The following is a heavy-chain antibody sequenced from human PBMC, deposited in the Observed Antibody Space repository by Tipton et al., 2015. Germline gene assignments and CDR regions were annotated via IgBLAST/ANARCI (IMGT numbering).Heavy chain of an antibody. Sequence: TLSLTCTVSGGSLSSGSYYWSWIRQPPGKGLEWIGEINESGSTNYNPSLKSRVTISVDTSKNQFSLKLSSVTAADTAVYYCARAGSGWYGSYYFDYWGQGTLVTVSS. D-gene: IGHD6-19*01. CDR1: GGSLSSGSYY. CDR3: ARAGSGWYGSYYFDY. V-gene: IGHV4-61*01. J-gene: IGHJ4*02. CDR2: INESGST.